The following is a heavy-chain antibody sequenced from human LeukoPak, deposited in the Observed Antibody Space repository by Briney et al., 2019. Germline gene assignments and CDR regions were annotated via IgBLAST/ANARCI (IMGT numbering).Heavy chain of an antibody. Sequence: GGSLRLSCAASGFTFSSYGMHWVRQAPGKGLEWVAVTSYDGSNKYYADSVKGRFTISRDNSKNTLYLQMNSLRAEVTAVYYCAKDWDEWLPDGMDVWGKGTTVTVSS. J-gene: IGHJ6*04. V-gene: IGHV3-30*18. D-gene: IGHD5-18*01. CDR2: TSYDGSNK. CDR1: GFTFSSYG. CDR3: AKDWDEWLPDGMDV.